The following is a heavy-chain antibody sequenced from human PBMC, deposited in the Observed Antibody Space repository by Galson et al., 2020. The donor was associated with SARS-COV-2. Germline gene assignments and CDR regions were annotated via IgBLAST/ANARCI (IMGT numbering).Heavy chain of an antibody. J-gene: IGHJ4*02. CDR2: IYDSGST. Sequence: ASETLSLTCAVSGGSISSSNWWSWVRQHPGKGLEWIEEIYDSGSTNYNPSLKSRVTISVDKSKNQFSLKLSSVTAADTAVYYCARRTCSGGSCYGFVDYWGQGTLVTVSS. D-gene: IGHD2-15*01. CDR3: ARRTCSGGSCYGFVDY. CDR1: GGSISSSNW. V-gene: IGHV4-4*02.